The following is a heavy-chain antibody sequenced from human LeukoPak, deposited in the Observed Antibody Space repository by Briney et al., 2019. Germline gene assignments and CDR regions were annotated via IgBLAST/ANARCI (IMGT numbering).Heavy chain of an antibody. Sequence: GGTLRLSCAASGFTFSSYGMSWVRQAPGKGLEWVSAISGSGGSTYYADSVKGRFTISRDNSKNTLYLQMNSLRAEDMAVYYCAKDRGIISDYWGQGTLVTVSS. J-gene: IGHJ4*02. CDR1: GFTFSSYG. CDR3: AKDRGIISDY. CDR2: ISGSGGST. D-gene: IGHD3-10*01. V-gene: IGHV3-23*01.